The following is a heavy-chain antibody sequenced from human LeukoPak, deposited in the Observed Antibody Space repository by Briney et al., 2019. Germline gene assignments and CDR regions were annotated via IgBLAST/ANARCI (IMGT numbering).Heavy chain of an antibody. Sequence: SETLSLTCTVSGGSISSYYWSWIRQPPGKGLEWIGYIYYSGSTNYNPSLKSRVTISVDTSKNQFSLKLSSVTAADTAVYYCARRKDSSPGGAFDIWGQGTMVTVSS. CDR1: GGSISSYY. CDR3: ARRKDSSPGGAFDI. CDR2: IYYSGST. D-gene: IGHD3-22*01. V-gene: IGHV4-59*01. J-gene: IGHJ3*02.